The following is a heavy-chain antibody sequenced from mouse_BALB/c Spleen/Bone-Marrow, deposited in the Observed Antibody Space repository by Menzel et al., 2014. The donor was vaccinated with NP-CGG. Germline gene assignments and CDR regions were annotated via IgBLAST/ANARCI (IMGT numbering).Heavy chain of an antibody. CDR2: ISSGGRYI. CDR1: GFTFSTYI. J-gene: IGHJ3*01. CDR3: TREEDYDGNYKFAY. V-gene: IGHV5-6-4*01. D-gene: IGHD2-3*01. Sequence: DVMLVESGGDLVKPGGSLKLSCAASGFTFSTYIMSWVRQTPEERLVWVATISSGGRYIFYPDSVKGRFTLSRDNAKNTLYLQMSSLRSDDTAMYYCTREEDYDGNYKFAYWGQGTLVTVSA.